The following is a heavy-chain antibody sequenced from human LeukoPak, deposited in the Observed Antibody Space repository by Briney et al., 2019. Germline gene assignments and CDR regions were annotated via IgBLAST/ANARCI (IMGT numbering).Heavy chain of an antibody. CDR3: ARGFYEPFDR. D-gene: IGHD2/OR15-2a*01. CDR1: GGSVSTSH. Sequence: SETLPLTCTVSGGSVSTSHSNWVRQPPGKGLEWIGNVDYNGGTKYNPSLRSRDTISLDTSKNQFSLKLKFVTAADTALYYCARGFYEPFDRWGQGTLVTVSS. V-gene: IGHV4-59*02. J-gene: IGHJ4*02. CDR2: VDYNGGT.